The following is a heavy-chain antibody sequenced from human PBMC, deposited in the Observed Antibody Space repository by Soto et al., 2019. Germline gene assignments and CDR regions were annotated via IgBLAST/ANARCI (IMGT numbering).Heavy chain of an antibody. CDR1: GFTFSSYS. CDR2: ISSSSCYI. D-gene: IGHD6-19*01. Sequence: EVQLVESGGGLVKPGGSLRLSCAASGFTFSSYSMNWVRHAPGKGLGWVSSISSSSCYIYYADSVKGRFTISRDNAKNSLYLQMKSLRAEDTAVYYCARDTGSSSSGCYDCYYYGMDGWGQGPTVTVSS. CDR3: ARDTGSSSSGCYDCYYYGMDG. J-gene: IGHJ6*02. V-gene: IGHV3-21*01.